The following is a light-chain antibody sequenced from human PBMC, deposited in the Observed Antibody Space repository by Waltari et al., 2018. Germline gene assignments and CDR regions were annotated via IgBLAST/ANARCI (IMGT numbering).Light chain of an antibody. CDR3: QQSYSTPMYT. CDR2: AAS. V-gene: IGKV1-39*01. CDR1: QSISSY. Sequence: DIQMTQSPSSLSASVGDRVTITCRARQSISSYLNWYQQKPGKAPKLLIYAASSFQSGVPSRFSGSGSGTDFTLTISSLQPEDFATYYCQQSYSTPMYTFGQGTKLEIK. J-gene: IGKJ2*01.